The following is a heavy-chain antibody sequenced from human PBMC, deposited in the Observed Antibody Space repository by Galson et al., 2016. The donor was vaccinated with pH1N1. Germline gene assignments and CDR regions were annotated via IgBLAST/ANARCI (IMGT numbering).Heavy chain of an antibody. CDR2: ISWNSGII. D-gene: IGHD2/OR15-2a*01. J-gene: IGHJ6*02. CDR1: GFTFDDYA. V-gene: IGHV3-9*01. CDR3: AKTFMGVAYCYGMDV. Sequence: SLRLSCAASGFTFDDYAMNWVRQAPGKGLEWVSGISWNSGIIGYADSVKGRFTISRDNAKNSLYLQMNSLRAEDTALYYCAKTFMGVAYCYGMDVWGQGTTVTVSS.